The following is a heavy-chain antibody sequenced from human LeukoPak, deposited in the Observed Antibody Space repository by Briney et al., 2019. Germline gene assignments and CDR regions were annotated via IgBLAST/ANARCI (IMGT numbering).Heavy chain of an antibody. D-gene: IGHD3-10*01. Sequence: PSETLSLTCTVSGGSISSSSYYWGWIRQPPGKGLEWIGSIYYSGSTYYNPSLKSRVTISVDTSKNQFSLKLSSVTAADTAVYYCASPRELYNWFDPWGQGTLVTVSS. CDR2: IYYSGST. CDR1: GGSISSSSYY. V-gene: IGHV4-39*07. J-gene: IGHJ5*02. CDR3: ASPRELYNWFDP.